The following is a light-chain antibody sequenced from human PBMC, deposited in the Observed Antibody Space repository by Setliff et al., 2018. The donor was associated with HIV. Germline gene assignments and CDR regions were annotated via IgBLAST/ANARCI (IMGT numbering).Light chain of an antibody. J-gene: IGLJ1*01. CDR2: DVS. CDR1: SSDVGAYNY. Sequence: QSVLTQPRSVSGSPGQSVTLSCTGSSSDVGAYNYVSWYQQYPGKAPKLIIYDVSKRPSGVPDRFSGSKSGDTASLTISVLQSEDEADYYCCSYAGTYTYIFGSGTKVTVL. V-gene: IGLV2-11*01. CDR3: CSYAGTYTYI.